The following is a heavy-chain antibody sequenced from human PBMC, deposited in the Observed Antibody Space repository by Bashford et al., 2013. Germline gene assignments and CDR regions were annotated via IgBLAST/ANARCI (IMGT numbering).Heavy chain of an antibody. V-gene: IGHV1-18*04. J-gene: IGHJ4*02. CDR2: ISAYNGNT. CDR1: GYTFTSYG. Sequence: VASVKVSCKASGYTFTSYGISWVRQAPGQGLEWMGWISAYNGNTNYAQKLQGRVTMTTDTSTSTAYMELRSLRSDDTAVYYCARDHGTYYDILTGYVRFDYWGQGTLVTVSS. CDR3: ARDHGTYYDILTGYVRFDY. D-gene: IGHD3-9*01.